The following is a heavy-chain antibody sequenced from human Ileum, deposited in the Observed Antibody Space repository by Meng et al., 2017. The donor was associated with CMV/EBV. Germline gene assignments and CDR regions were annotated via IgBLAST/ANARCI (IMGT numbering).Heavy chain of an antibody. Sequence: GGSLRLSCAASGFTFSSYWMHWVRQAPGKGLEWVSAISGEGDGIHFADSVKGRFTVSRDNSKNTVYLQMNSLRAEDTAVYYCAKDMRGDDFFDYWGQGTPVTVSS. V-gene: IGHV3-23*01. D-gene: IGHD3-16*01. CDR3: AKDMRGDDFFDY. CDR1: GFTFSSYW. CDR2: ISGEGDGI. J-gene: IGHJ4*02.